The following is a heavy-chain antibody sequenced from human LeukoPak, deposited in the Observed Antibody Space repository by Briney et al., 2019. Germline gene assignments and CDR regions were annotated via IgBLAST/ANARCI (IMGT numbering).Heavy chain of an antibody. V-gene: IGHV4-39*01. Sequence: SETLSLTCTVSGGSISNTAYYWGWIRQPPGKGLEGIGNMYYRGNTYYNPSLKSRVTISADTSKNQFSLKLSSVTAADTAVYYCARHGCSSTSCLDYWGQGTLVTVSS. D-gene: IGHD2-2*01. CDR2: MYYRGNT. CDR1: GGSISNTAYY. CDR3: ARHGCSSTSCLDY. J-gene: IGHJ4*02.